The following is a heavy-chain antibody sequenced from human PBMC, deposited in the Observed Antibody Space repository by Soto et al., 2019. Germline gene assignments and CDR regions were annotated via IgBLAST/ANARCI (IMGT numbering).Heavy chain of an antibody. D-gene: IGHD1-1*01. J-gene: IGHJ5*02. V-gene: IGHV1-3*01. Sequence: GASVKVSCKASGYSFATYAIHWVRQAPGQGLEWMGWINPATGNTEYSDKFQDRVTFTRDTSATTAYMELRGLRSEDTAVYYCARRYKSARWLEPWGQGTLVTVSS. CDR2: INPATGNT. CDR1: GYSFATYA. CDR3: ARRYKSARWLEP.